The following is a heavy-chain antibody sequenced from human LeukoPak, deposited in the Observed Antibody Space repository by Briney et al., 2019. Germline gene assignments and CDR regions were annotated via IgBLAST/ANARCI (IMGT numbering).Heavy chain of an antibody. Sequence: PSETLSLTRTVSGVTISSSCMHWVRNRQPPGKGLEWIGSIYDSGSTYYRPSLKSRVTMPLHTSKTQFYLKRSSATAAETTVYYCTIQLVHTAIDYWGGGSVVTVSS. CDR2: IYDSGST. V-gene: IGHV4-39*01. J-gene: IGHJ4*02. D-gene: IGHD5-18*01. CDR1: GVTISSSCMH. CDR3: TIQLVHTAIDY.